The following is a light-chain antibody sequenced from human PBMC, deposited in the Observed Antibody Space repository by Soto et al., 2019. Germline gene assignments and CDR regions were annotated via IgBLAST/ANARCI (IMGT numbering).Light chain of an antibody. J-gene: IGLJ1*01. CDR1: SSDIGAYNY. Sequence: QSALTQPDSVSGSPGQSITISCIGTSSDIGAYNYASWYQQHPGKAHKLIIYDVSNRPSGVSNRFSGSKSGYTASLTISGLQAEDEADYYCSSYSSTITRVVGTGTKLTVL. CDR3: SSYSSTITRV. V-gene: IGLV2-14*03. CDR2: DVS.